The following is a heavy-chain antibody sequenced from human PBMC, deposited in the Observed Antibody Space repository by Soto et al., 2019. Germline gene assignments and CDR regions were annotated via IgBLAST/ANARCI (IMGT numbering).Heavy chain of an antibody. D-gene: IGHD6-13*01. CDR2: IKSKTDGGTT. V-gene: IGHV3-15*01. Sequence: EVQLVESGGGLVKPGGSLRLSCAASGFTFSNAWMSWVRQAPGKGLEWVGRIKSKTDGGTTDYAAPVKGRFTISRDDSKNTLYLQMHSLKTEDTAVYYCTTYSSSCKFDYWGQGTLVTVSS. CDR3: TTYSSSCKFDY. CDR1: GFTFSNAW. J-gene: IGHJ4*02.